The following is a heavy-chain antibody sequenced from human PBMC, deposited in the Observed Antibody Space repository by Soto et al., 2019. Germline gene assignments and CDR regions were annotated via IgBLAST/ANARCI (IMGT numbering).Heavy chain of an antibody. CDR2: INHSGST. CDR1: GGSFRGYY. J-gene: IGHJ4*02. CDR3: ARGTIAAAGPSIDY. V-gene: IGHV4-34*01. Sequence: SENLSLTCAVYGGSFRGYYWNWIRQPPGKGMEWNGEINHSGSTNYNPSLKSRVTILVDTSKNQFSLKLSSVTAADTAVYYCARGTIAAAGPSIDYSGQGTLVTVSS. D-gene: IGHD6-13*01.